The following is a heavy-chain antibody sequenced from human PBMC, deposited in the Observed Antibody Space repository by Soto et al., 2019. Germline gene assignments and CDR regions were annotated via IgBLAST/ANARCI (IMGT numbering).Heavy chain of an antibody. V-gene: IGHV3-15*01. J-gene: IGHJ3*02. Sequence: GGSLRLSCAASGFIFSNAWMSWVRQAPGKGLEWVGRIKSKTDGGTTDYAAPVKGRFTISRDDSKNTPYLQMNSLKTEDTAVYYCTTEQDYGDWGNAFDIWGQGTMVTVSS. CDR2: IKSKTDGGTT. CDR3: TTEQDYGDWGNAFDI. CDR1: GFIFSNAW. D-gene: IGHD4-17*01.